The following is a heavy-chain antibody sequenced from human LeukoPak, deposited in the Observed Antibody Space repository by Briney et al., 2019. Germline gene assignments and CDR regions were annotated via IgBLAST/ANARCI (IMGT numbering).Heavy chain of an antibody. D-gene: IGHD3-3*01. V-gene: IGHV4-59*01. CDR1: GGSIGSYY. CDR2: IYYSGST. J-gene: IGHJ4*02. CDR3: ARGLRFLEWLTQDY. Sequence: PSETLSLTCTVSGGSIGSYYWSWIRQPPGKGLEWIGYIYYSGSTNYNPSLKSRVTISVDTSKNQFSLKLSSVTAADTAVYYCARGLRFLEWLTQDYWGQGTLVTVSS.